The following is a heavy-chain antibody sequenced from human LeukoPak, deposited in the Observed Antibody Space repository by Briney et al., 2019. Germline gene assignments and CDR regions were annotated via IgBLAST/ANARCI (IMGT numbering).Heavy chain of an antibody. V-gene: IGHV3-20*04. Sequence: GGSLRLSCAAYGFTFDDYGMSWVRQAPGKGLEWVSGINWNGGSTGYADSVKGRLTISRDNAKNSLYLQMNSLRAEDTALYYCARTAVADAGSYYYYMDVWGKGTTVTVSS. CDR1: GFTFDDYG. D-gene: IGHD6-19*01. J-gene: IGHJ6*03. CDR2: INWNGGST. CDR3: ARTAVADAGSYYYYMDV.